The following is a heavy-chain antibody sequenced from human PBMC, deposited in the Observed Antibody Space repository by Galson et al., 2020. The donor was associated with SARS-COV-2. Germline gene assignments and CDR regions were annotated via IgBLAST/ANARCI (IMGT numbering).Heavy chain of an antibody. Sequence: SETLSLTCTVSGGSIRSSIYFWAWIRQPPGKALQWIGTTYDSGSTYYDPSLKSRLTISVDTSKNQFSLKLSSVTAADTAVYYCARHGRGELLFPFDYWGQGILVTVSS. CDR2: TYDSGST. CDR1: GGSIRSSIYF. J-gene: IGHJ4*02. D-gene: IGHD1-26*01. CDR3: ARHGRGELLFPFDY. V-gene: IGHV4-39*01.